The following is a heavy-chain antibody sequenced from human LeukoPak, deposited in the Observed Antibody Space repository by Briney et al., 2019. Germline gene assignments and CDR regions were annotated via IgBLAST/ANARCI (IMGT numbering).Heavy chain of an antibody. CDR2: IIPVLNIT. Sequence: SVKASCKTSGGTFSSSAITWVRQAPGQGLEWMGRIIPVLNITTYAQKFQGSVTITADTSTSTVYMELSSLRSEETAVYYCARDQGLTAPPPSGLDVWGQGTTVIVSS. CDR1: GGTFSSSA. CDR3: ARDQGLTAPPPSGLDV. V-gene: IGHV1-69*04. J-gene: IGHJ6*02. D-gene: IGHD5-18*01.